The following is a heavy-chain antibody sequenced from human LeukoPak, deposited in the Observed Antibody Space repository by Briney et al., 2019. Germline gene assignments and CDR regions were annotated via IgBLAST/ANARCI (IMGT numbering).Heavy chain of an antibody. CDR1: GGSISSGSYY. V-gene: IGHV4-61*02. Sequence: SQTLSLTCTVSGGSISSGSYYWSWIRQPAGKGLEWIGRIYTSGSTNYNPSLKSRVTISVDTSKNQFSLKLSSVTAADTAVYYCARQFGDFWSGYWYFDYWGQGTLVTVSS. D-gene: IGHD3-3*01. J-gene: IGHJ4*02. CDR2: IYTSGST. CDR3: ARQFGDFWSGYWYFDY.